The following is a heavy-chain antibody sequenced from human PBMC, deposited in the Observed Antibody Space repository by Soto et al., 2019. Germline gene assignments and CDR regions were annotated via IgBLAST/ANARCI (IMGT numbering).Heavy chain of an antibody. D-gene: IGHD2-21*01. CDR2: IWYDGNNK. CDR3: ARGLHSLFDY. J-gene: IGHJ4*02. CDR1: GFTFSNYG. Sequence: LRLSCAASGFTFSNYGMHWVRQAPGKGLEWGAVIWYDGNNKYYADSVKGRFTISRDNSNNTLYVQMTSLRAEDTAVYYCARGLHSLFDYWGQGTLVTVSS. V-gene: IGHV3-33*01.